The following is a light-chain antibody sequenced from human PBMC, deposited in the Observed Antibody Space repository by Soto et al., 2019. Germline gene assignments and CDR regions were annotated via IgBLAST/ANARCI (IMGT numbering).Light chain of an antibody. CDR3: QHYGTSAL. Sequence: EIVLTQSPGTLSLSPGERATLSCRASQSVSSSYLAWYQQKPGQAPRLLIYGASNSATGIPDRFSVSASGTDFTLHISRLEPEGFAVYYCQHYGTSALFGPGTKVDIK. CDR1: QSVSSSY. J-gene: IGKJ3*01. V-gene: IGKV3-20*01. CDR2: GAS.